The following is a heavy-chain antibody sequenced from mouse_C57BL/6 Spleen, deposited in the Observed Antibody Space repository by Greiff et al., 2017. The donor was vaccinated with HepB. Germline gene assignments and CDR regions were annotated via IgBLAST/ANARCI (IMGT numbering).Heavy chain of an antibody. J-gene: IGHJ3*01. Sequence: VQLQQSGPELVKPGASVKMSCKASGYTFTDYNMHWVKQSHGKSLEWIGYINPNNGGTSYNQKFKGKATLTVNKSSSTAYMELRSLTSEDSAVYYCARWSDYDGTWFAYWGQGTLVTVSA. D-gene: IGHD2-4*01. CDR1: GYTFTDYN. V-gene: IGHV1-22*01. CDR3: ARWSDYDGTWFAY. CDR2: INPNNGGT.